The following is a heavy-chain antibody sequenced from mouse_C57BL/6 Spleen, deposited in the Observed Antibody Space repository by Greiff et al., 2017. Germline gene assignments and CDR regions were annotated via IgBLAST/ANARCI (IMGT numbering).Heavy chain of an antibody. V-gene: IGHV1-81*01. Sequence: VQLQQSGAELARPGASVKLSCKASGYTFTSYGISWVKQRTGQGLEWIGEIYPRSGNTYYNEKFKGKATLTADKSSSTEYMELRSLTSEDSAVYFCARSRTSQATHYFDYWGQGTTLTVSS. J-gene: IGHJ2*01. D-gene: IGHD3-2*02. CDR3: ARSRTSQATHYFDY. CDR1: GYTFTSYG. CDR2: IYPRSGNT.